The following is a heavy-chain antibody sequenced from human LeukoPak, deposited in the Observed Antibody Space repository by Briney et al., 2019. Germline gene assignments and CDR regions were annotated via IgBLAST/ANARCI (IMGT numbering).Heavy chain of an antibody. J-gene: IGHJ4*02. CDR3: TGVPTRPDY. CDR1: GFTFSSYG. V-gene: IGHV3-30*02. D-gene: IGHD7-27*01. CDR2: IRYDGSNK. Sequence: GGSLRLSCAASGFTFSSYGMHWVRQAPGKGLEWVAFIRYDGSNKYYADSVKGRFTISRDNSKNTLYLQMNSLKTEDTAVYYCTGVPTRPDYWGQGTLVTVSS.